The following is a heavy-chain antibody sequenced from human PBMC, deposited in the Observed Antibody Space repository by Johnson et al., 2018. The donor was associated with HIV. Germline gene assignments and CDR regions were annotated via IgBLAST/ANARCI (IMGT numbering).Heavy chain of an antibody. CDR1: GFTFSNAW. CDR3: AIGRGEFPRHAFDI. D-gene: IGHD3-10*01. J-gene: IGHJ3*02. CDR2: IRYDGSNK. Sequence: QVQLVESGGGLVTPGGSLRLSCAASGFTFSNAWMSWVRQAPGKGLEWVAFIRYDGSNKYYADSVKGRLTISRDNSKNTLYLQMNSLRAEDTAVYYCAIGRGEFPRHAFDIWGQGTMVTVSS. V-gene: IGHV3-30*02.